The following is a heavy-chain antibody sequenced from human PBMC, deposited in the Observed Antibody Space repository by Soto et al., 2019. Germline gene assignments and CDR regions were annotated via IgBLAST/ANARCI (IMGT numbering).Heavy chain of an antibody. CDR3: ARGVTPIDY. Sequence: QVQLVQSGAEVKKPGASVKVSCKASGYTFTNIGISWVRQAPGQGLEWMGWIGAYNGNTNYAQKFQGRVTMTTDTSTSTAYMEVRSLRFDYTAVYYGARGVTPIDYWGQGTLVTVSS. CDR1: GYTFTNIG. D-gene: IGHD2-21*02. CDR2: IGAYNGNT. V-gene: IGHV1-18*01. J-gene: IGHJ4*02.